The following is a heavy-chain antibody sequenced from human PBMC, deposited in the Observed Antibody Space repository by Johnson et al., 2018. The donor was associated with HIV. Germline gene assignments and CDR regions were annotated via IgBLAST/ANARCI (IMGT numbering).Heavy chain of an antibody. Sequence: VQLVESGGGLIQPGGSLRLSCAASGFTVSSNYMSWVRQAPGKGLEWVSVIYSGGSTYYADSVRGRFTISRDNSKNTVYLQMNSLRAEDTAVYYCARGGNYYDSSGYPHDAFDIWGQGTMVTVSS. D-gene: IGHD3-22*01. V-gene: IGHV3-66*03. J-gene: IGHJ3*02. CDR3: ARGGNYYDSSGYPHDAFDI. CDR1: GFTVSSNY. CDR2: IYSGGST.